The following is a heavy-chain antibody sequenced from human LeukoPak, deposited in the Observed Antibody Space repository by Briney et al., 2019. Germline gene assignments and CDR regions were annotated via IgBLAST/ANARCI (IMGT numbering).Heavy chain of an antibody. CDR2: ISYDGSNK. D-gene: IGHD3-22*01. Sequence: GGSLRLSCAASGFTFSSYGMHWVRQAPGKGLEWVAVISYDGSNKYYADSVKGRLTISRDNSKNTLYLQMTSLRAEDTAVYYCAKEGYYYDSSGYNYYYGMDVWGQGTTVTVSS. CDR1: GFTFSSYG. CDR3: AKEGYYYDSSGYNYYYGMDV. V-gene: IGHV3-30*18. J-gene: IGHJ6*02.